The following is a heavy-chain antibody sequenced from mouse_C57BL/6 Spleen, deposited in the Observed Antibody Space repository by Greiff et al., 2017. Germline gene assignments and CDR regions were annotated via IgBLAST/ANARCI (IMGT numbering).Heavy chain of an antibody. J-gene: IGHJ2*01. CDR2: IYWDDDK. Sequence: QVTLKECGPGILQSSQTLSLTCSFSGFSLSTSAMGVSWIRQPSGKGLEWLAHIYWDDDKRYNPSLKSRLTISKDTSRNQVFLKITSVDTADTATYYCARSPISDYGSSPFDYWGQGTTLTVSS. CDR3: ARSPISDYGSSPFDY. V-gene: IGHV8-12*01. CDR1: GFSLSTSAMG. D-gene: IGHD1-1*01.